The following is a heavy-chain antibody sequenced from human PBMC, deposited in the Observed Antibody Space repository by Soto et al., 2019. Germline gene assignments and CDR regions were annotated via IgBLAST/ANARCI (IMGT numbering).Heavy chain of an antibody. D-gene: IGHD5-18*01. CDR1: GGTFSSYA. CDR2: IIPIFGTA. CDR3: ASGYSYGTYYYYYGMDV. Sequence: QVQLVQSGAEVKKPGSSVKVSCKASGGTFSSYAISWVRQAPGQGLEWMGGIIPIFGTANYAQKFQGRVTIPADESTSTAYMELSSLRSEDTAVYYCASGYSYGTYYYYYGMDVWGQGTTVTVSS. J-gene: IGHJ6*02. V-gene: IGHV1-69*12.